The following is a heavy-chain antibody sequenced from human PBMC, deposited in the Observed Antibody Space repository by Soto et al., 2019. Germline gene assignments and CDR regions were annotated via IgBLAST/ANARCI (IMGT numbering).Heavy chain of an antibody. CDR2: ISSRSDYI. J-gene: IGHJ4*02. D-gene: IGHD5-12*01. Sequence: EVQLVESGGGLVKPGGSLRLSCAASGFTFSSYSMNWVRQAPGKGLEWVSAISSRSDYIYYAVSVKGRFTISRYNAKNSLYLQMNSLTAEDTAVYYCARSTLVSGYDSRSGDYWGQGTLVTVSS. V-gene: IGHV3-21*01. CDR1: GFTFSSYS. CDR3: ARSTLVSGYDSRSGDY.